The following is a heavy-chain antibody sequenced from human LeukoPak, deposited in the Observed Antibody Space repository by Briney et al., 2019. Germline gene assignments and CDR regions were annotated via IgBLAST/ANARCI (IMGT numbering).Heavy chain of an antibody. V-gene: IGHV3-23*01. CDR2: IRGSGDRT. Sequence: PGGSLRLSCAASGFTFSSYAMSWVRQAPGKGLEWVSAIRGSGDRTHYADSVKGRFTISRDNSKNTLYLQMNSLRAEDTAVYYCAKRYSGGWFDPWGQGTLVTVSS. CDR1: GFTFSSYA. J-gene: IGHJ5*02. D-gene: IGHD2-15*01. CDR3: AKRYSGGWFDP.